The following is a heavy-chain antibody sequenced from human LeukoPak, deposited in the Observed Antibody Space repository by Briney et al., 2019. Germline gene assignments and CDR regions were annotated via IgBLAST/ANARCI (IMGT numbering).Heavy chain of an antibody. CDR3: AREKDTAMVTGFLLDY. D-gene: IGHD5-18*01. Sequence: GGSLRLSCVASGFTFSNYEMNWVRQAPGKGPEWVSYITKTGNSKYYADSVKGRFTVSRDDANKSLYLQMDSLRSEDTAVYYCAREKDTAMVTGFLLDYWGQGTLVTVSS. J-gene: IGHJ4*02. V-gene: IGHV3-48*03. CDR2: ITKTGNSK. CDR1: GFTFSNYE.